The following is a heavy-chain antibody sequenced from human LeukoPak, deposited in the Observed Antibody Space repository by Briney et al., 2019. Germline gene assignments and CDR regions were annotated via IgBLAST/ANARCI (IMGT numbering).Heavy chain of an antibody. V-gene: IGHV3-21*01. J-gene: IGHJ4*02. CDR1: GFTFSSYS. CDR3: AKEKFTVAYFDY. Sequence: GGSLRLSCAASGFTFSSYSMTWVRQAPGKGLEWVSSISSSSSYIYYADSVKGRFTISRDNSKNTLYLQMNSLRAEDTAVYYCAKEKFTVAYFDYWGQGTLVTVSS. D-gene: IGHD4-23*01. CDR2: ISSSSSYI.